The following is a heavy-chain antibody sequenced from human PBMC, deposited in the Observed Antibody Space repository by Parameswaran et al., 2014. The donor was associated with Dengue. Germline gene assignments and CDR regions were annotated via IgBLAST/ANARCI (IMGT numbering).Heavy chain of an antibody. Sequence: WVRQALDKGLSGWDGSALTMVTQTNAQKLQGRVTMTTDTSTSTAYMELRSLRSDDTAVYYCARDSDVGYYDSSGYAFDIWGQGTMVTVSS. CDR3: ARDSDVGYYDSSGYAFDI. V-gene: IGHV1-18*01. D-gene: IGHD3-22*01. CDR2: SALTMVT. J-gene: IGHJ3*02.